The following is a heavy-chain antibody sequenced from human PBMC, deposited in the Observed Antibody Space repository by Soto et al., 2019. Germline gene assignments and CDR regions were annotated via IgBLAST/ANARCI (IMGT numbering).Heavy chain of an antibody. CDR2: INPIYGNA. Sequence: SVKVSCKASGYTFTSYAMHWVRQAPGQGLEWMGGINPIYGNAKYAQKFQGRVTITADESTSTAYMELSSLRSEDTAVYYCAREYCSGGSCYYDYWGQGTLVTVSS. CDR1: GYTFTSYA. CDR3: AREYCSGGSCYYDY. V-gene: IGHV1-69*13. J-gene: IGHJ4*02. D-gene: IGHD2-15*01.